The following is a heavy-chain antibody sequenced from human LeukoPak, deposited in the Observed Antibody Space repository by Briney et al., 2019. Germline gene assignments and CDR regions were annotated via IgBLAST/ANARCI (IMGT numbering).Heavy chain of an antibody. CDR3: TTEMTTVTTYDY. Sequence: GGSLRLSCAASGFTFGNAWMSWVRQAPGKGLEWAGRIKSKTDGGTTDYAAPVKGRFTISRDDSKNTLYLQMNSLKTEDTAVYYCTTEMTTVTTYDYWGQGTLVTVSS. CDR2: IKSKTDGGTT. CDR1: GFTFGNAW. J-gene: IGHJ4*02. D-gene: IGHD4-17*01. V-gene: IGHV3-15*01.